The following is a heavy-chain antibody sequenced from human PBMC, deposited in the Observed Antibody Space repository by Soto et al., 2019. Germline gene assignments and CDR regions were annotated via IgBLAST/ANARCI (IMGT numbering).Heavy chain of an antibody. J-gene: IGHJ4*02. V-gene: IGHV3-33*01. CDR1: GFTFSSYG. CDR2: IWYDGSNK. CDR3: ARLPTIVGATLRGARGAHDDC. Sequence: GGSLRLSCAASGFTFSSYGMHWVRQAPGKGLEWVAVIWYDGSNKYYADSVKGRFTISRDNSKNTLYLQMNSLRAEDTAVYYCARLPTIVGATLRGARGAHDDCWGQGTLVTVSS. D-gene: IGHD1-26*01.